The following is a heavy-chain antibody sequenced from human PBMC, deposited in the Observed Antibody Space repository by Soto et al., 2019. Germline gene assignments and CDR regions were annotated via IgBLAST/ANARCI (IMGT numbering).Heavy chain of an antibody. J-gene: IGHJ4*02. CDR3: XXXXXXXXXXXXXCXX. V-gene: IGHV1-46*01. CDR1: GXXXXXXX. Sequence: QVQLVQSGAEVKKPGASVKVSCKASGXXXXXXXXXXXRQXXGQXLEWMGMINPNDDAINYAQKFQGRVSMTRDSPTSTVYMELSSXXXXXXXXXXXXXXXXXXXXXXXXCXXXGQGTLITVSS. CDR2: INPNDDAI.